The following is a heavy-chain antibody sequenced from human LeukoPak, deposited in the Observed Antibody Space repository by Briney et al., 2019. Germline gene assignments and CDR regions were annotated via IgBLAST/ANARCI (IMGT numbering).Heavy chain of an antibody. CDR1: GFTFSSYA. J-gene: IGHJ4*02. V-gene: IGHV3-23*01. CDR3: AKGAGRLLGATTNFDY. Sequence: PGGSLRLSCAASGFTFSSYAMSWVRQAPGKGLEWVSAISGSGGSTYYADSVKGRFTISRDNSKNTLYLQMNSLRAEDTAVYYCAKGAGRLLGATTNFDYWGQGTLVTVSS. CDR2: ISGSGGST. D-gene: IGHD1-26*01.